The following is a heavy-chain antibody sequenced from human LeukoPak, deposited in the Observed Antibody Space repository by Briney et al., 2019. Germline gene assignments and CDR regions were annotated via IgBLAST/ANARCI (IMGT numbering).Heavy chain of an antibody. D-gene: IGHD3-10*01. CDR3: ARGLSYYYGSGSYSL. J-gene: IGHJ4*02. CDR1: GGTFSSYA. CDR2: MNPNSGNT. V-gene: IGHV1-8*02. Sequence: ASVKVSCKASGGTFSSYAISWVRQATGQGLEWMGWMNPNSGNTGYAQKFQGRVTMTRNTSISTAYMELSSLRSEDTAVYYCARGLSYYYGSGSYSLWGQGTLVTVSS.